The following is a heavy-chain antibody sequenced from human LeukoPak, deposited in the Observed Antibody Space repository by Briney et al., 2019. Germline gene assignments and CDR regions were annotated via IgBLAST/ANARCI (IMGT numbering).Heavy chain of an antibody. V-gene: IGHV3-30*02. Sequence: GGSLRLSCAASGFTFNSYGMHWVRQAPGKGLEWVAFIRYDGSNKYYADSVKGRFTISRDNSKNTLYLQMNSLRAEDTAVYYCAKDLGGSPSLYHYFDYWGQGTLVTVSS. CDR2: IRYDGSNK. D-gene: IGHD1-26*01. CDR1: GFTFNSYG. J-gene: IGHJ4*02. CDR3: AKDLGGSPSLYHYFDY.